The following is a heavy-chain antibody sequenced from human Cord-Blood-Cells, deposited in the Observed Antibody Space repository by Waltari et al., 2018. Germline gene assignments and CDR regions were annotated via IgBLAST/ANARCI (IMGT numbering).Heavy chain of an antibody. D-gene: IGHD3-3*01. Sequence: EVQLVESGGGLVQPGGSLRLSCAASGFTFSSYAMSWVRQAPGTGPEWVSAISGSGGSTYYADSVKGRFTISRDNSKNTLYLQMNSLRAEDTAVYYCAKEAGYDFWSGYSPDAFDIWGQGTMVTVSS. CDR1: GFTFSSYA. CDR3: AKEAGYDFWSGYSPDAFDI. J-gene: IGHJ3*02. CDR2: ISGSGGST. V-gene: IGHV3-23*04.